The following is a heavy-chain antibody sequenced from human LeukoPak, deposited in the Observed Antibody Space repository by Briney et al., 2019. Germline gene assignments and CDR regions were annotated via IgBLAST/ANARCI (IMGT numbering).Heavy chain of an antibody. V-gene: IGHV1-69*13. CDR2: IIPIFGTA. J-gene: IGHJ6*03. CDR1: GGTFITYA. CDR3: ARAPSRYSNVERSVGRWFYYYMDV. D-gene: IGHD4-11*01. Sequence: EASVKVSCKASGGTFITYALGWVRQAPGQGLEWMGGIIPIFGTANYAQTFQDRVTLTADESTNTAYMELNSLRSEDTAVYYCARAPSRYSNVERSVGRWFYYYMDVWGQGTTVTVSS.